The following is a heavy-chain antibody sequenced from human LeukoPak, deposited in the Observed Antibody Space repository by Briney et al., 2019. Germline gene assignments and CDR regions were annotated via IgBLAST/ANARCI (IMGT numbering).Heavy chain of an antibody. CDR2: IYYSGST. D-gene: IGHD3-16*02. Sequence: SETLSLTCTVSGGSISSSSYYWGWIRQPPGKGLEWIGSIYYSGSTYYNPSLKSRVTISVDTSKNQFSLKLSSVTAADTAVYYCARSDMITFGGVIERWAFDIWGQGTMVTVSS. CDR3: ARSDMITFGGVIERWAFDI. CDR1: GGSISSSSYY. J-gene: IGHJ3*02. V-gene: IGHV4-39*07.